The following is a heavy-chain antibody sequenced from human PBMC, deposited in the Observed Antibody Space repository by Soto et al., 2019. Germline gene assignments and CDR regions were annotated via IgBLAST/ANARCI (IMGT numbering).Heavy chain of an antibody. Sequence: GGSLRLSCAASGFTFSSYWMSWVRQAPGKGLEWVANIKQDGSEKYYVDSVKGRFTISRDNAKNSLYLQMNSLRAEDTAVYYCARDQKGIAVADIFDYWGQGTLVTVS. D-gene: IGHD6-19*01. J-gene: IGHJ4*02. V-gene: IGHV3-7*01. CDR1: GFTFSSYW. CDR2: IKQDGSEK. CDR3: ARDQKGIAVADIFDY.